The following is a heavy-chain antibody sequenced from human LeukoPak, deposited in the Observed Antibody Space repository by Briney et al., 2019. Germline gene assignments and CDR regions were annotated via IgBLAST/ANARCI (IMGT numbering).Heavy chain of an antibody. CDR3: AREDASRFDY. CDR1: GFMFSTYE. CDR2: ISYNGRSI. V-gene: IGHV3-48*03. Sequence: GGSLRLSCAASGFMFSTYEMNGVRQAPGKGLEWLSYISYNGRSIYYADSVKGRFSISRDNAKNSLYLQMNSLRAEETAVYYCAREDASRFDYWGQGTLVTVSS. J-gene: IGHJ4*02. D-gene: IGHD2-8*01.